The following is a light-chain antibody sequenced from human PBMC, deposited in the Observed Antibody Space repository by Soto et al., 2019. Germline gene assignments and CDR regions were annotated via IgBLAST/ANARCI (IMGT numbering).Light chain of an antibody. CDR3: HQYYGAPLT. CDR2: WAS. V-gene: IGKV4-1*01. Sequence: DIVLTHSPDSLTVSLGERATINCKSSQSLLSSRDNKNYFAWYQEKPGQPPKLLISWASTRESGVPDRISGDGSGTDFTLTISSLQAEDVAVYYCHQYYGAPLTFGGGTKVEIK. J-gene: IGKJ4*01. CDR1: QSLLSSRDNKNY.